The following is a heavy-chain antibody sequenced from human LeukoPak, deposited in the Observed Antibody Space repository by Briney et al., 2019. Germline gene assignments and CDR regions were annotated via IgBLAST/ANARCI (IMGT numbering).Heavy chain of an antibody. CDR1: GGSISSSNW. V-gene: IGHV4-4*02. Sequence: SETLSLTCAVSGGSISSSNWWSWVRQPPGKGLEWIGEIYHSGSTNYNPSLKSRVTISVDTSENQFSLELSSVTAADTAVYYCARVGGVGGNVNFDSWGQGTLVTVSS. D-gene: IGHD4-23*01. CDR2: IYHSGST. CDR3: ARVGGVGGNVNFDS. J-gene: IGHJ4*02.